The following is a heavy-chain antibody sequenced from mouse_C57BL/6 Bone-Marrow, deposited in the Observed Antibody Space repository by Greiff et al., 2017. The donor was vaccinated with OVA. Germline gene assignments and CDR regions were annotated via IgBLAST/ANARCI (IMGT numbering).Heavy chain of an antibody. D-gene: IGHD2-3*01. Sequence: EVQRVESEGGLVQPGSSMKLSCTASGFTFSDYYMAWVRQVPEKGLEWVANINYDGSSTYYLDSLKSRFIISRDNAKNNLYLQMSSLKSEDTATEYCAREEIYDGYYVGFAYWGQGTLVTVSA. CDR2: INYDGSST. CDR3: AREEIYDGYYVGFAY. J-gene: IGHJ3*01. V-gene: IGHV5-16*01. CDR1: GFTFSDYY.